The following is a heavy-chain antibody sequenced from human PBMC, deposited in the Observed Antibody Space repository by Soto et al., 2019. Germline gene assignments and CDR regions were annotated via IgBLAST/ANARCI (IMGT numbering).Heavy chain of an antibody. D-gene: IGHD3-16*01. Sequence: GGSLRLSCAASGFTFSSYWMSWARQAPGKGLEWVANIKQDGSEKYYVDSVKGRFTISRDNAKNSLYLQMNSLRAEDTAVYYCARDRMMGYYYGMDVWGQGTTVTVSS. CDR3: ARDRMMGYYYGMDV. J-gene: IGHJ6*02. V-gene: IGHV3-7*01. CDR2: IKQDGSEK. CDR1: GFTFSSYW.